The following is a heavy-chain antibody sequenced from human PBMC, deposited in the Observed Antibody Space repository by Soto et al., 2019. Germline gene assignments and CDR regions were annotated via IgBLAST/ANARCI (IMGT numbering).Heavy chain of an antibody. CDR2: IKHDGRAK. CDR1: GFTFSSYW. D-gene: IGHD6-19*01. J-gene: IGHJ1*01. CDR3: ALGIGWYLYQ. V-gene: IGHV3-7*01. Sequence: EVQLVESGGGLVQPGGSLRLSCAASGFTFSSYWMNWVRQAPGKGLEWVANIKHDGRAKYYVDSVKGRFTISRDNAKKSLYLQMNSLRREDTAVDYWALGIGWYLYQWVQGTLVTVSS.